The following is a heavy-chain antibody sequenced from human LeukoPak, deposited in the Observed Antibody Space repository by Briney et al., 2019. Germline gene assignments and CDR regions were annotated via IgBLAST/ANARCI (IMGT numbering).Heavy chain of an antibody. CDR2: IYYSGST. Sequence: SETLSLTCTVSGGSISSYYWSWIRQPPGKGLEWIGYIYYSGSTNYNPSLKSRVTISVDTSKNQFSLKLSSVTAADTAVYYCARLLWFGELLGAFDVWGQGTMVTVSS. CDR3: ARLLWFGELLGAFDV. V-gene: IGHV4-59*08. D-gene: IGHD3-10*01. CDR1: GGSISSYY. J-gene: IGHJ3*01.